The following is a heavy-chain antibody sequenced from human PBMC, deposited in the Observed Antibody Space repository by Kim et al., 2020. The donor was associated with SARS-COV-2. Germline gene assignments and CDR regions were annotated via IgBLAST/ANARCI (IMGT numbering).Heavy chain of an antibody. CDR3: ARGGPSPYSSSNVGRFDP. CDR1: GGSFSGYY. CDR2: INHSGST. D-gene: IGHD6-13*01. Sequence: SETLSLTCAVYGGSFSGYYWSWIRQPPGKGLEWIGEINHSGSTNYNPSLKSRVTISVDTSKNQFSLKLSSVTAADTAVYYCARGGPSPYSSSNVGRFDPWGQGTLVTVSS. J-gene: IGHJ5*02. V-gene: IGHV4-34*01.